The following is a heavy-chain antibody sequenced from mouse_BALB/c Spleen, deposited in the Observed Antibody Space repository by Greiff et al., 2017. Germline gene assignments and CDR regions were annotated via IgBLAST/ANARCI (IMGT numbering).Heavy chain of an antibody. CDR1: GFTFSSYA. D-gene: IGHD2-4*01. CDR2: ISSGGST. J-gene: IGHJ3*01. CDR3: GYDYEFAY. V-gene: IGHV5-6-5*01. Sequence: DVMLVESGGGLVKPGGSLKLSCAASGFTFSSYAMSWVRQTPEKRLEWVASISSGGSTYYPDSVKGRFTISRDNARNILYLQMSSLRSEDTAMYYCGYDYEFAYWGQGTLVTVSA.